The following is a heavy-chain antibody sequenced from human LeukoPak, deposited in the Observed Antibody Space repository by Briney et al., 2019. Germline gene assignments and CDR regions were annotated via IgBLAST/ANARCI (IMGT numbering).Heavy chain of an antibody. CDR1: GYQLKNYW. CDR3: ARLLAAPYYINF. D-gene: IGHD6-25*01. J-gene: IGHJ4*02. Sequence: GEALKISWKGSGYQLKNYWIAWVRQVPGQGPGGVGIIYTRDSDSRYSPSFQEQVSISVDTSIDTAYLQWSSVKASDTAMYYCARLLAAPYYINFWGQGTLVTVSS. CDR2: IYTRDSDS. V-gene: IGHV5-51*01.